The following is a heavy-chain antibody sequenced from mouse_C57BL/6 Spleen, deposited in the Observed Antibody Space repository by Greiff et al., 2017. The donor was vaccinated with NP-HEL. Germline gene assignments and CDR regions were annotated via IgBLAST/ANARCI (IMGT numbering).Heavy chain of an antibody. CDR1: GYTFTDYN. CDR2: INPNNGGT. Sequence: EVQLQQSGPELVKPGASVKIPCKASGYTFTDYNMDWVKQSHGKSLEWIGDINPNNGGTIYNQKFKGKAKLTVDKSSSTAYMELRSLTSEDTAVYYCARTGDGSSYRYYFDYWGQGTTLTVSS. V-gene: IGHV1-18*01. J-gene: IGHJ2*01. D-gene: IGHD1-1*01. CDR3: ARTGDGSSYRYYFDY.